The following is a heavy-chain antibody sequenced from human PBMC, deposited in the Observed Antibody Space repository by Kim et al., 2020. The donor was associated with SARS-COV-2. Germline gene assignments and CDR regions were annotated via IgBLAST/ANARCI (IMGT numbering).Heavy chain of an antibody. CDR3: ARRVDDSSGPPQNDAFDI. CDR1: GYSFTSYW. V-gene: IGHV5-51*01. J-gene: IGHJ3*02. Sequence: GESLKISCKGSGYSFTSYWIGWVRQMPGKGLEWMGIIYPGDSDTRYSPSFQGQVTISADKSISTAYLQWSSLKASDTAMYYCARRVDDSSGPPQNDAFDIWGQGTMVTVSS. D-gene: IGHD3-22*01. CDR2: IYPGDSDT.